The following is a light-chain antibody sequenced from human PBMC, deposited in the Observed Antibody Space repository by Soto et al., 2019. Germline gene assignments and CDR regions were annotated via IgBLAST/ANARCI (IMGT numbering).Light chain of an antibody. J-gene: IGKJ4*01. V-gene: IGKV1-33*01. CDR3: QQYDYLPLT. CDR1: QDITNY. Sequence: DIQMTQPPSSLSASVGDRVTITCQASQDITNYLNWYQQKPGKAPQLLIYDASNLETGVPSRFSGSGSGTDFTFTISSLQPEDIATYYCQQYDYLPLTFGGGTKVEIE. CDR2: DAS.